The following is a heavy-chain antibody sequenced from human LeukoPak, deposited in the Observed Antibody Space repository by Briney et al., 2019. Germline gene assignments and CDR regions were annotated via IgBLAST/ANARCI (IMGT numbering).Heavy chain of an antibody. J-gene: IGHJ4*02. CDR1: GGSTSSYY. D-gene: IGHD1-26*01. CDR3: ARLYGGNFDY. Sequence: SETLSLTCTVSGGSTSSYYWSWIRQPPGKGLEWIGYIYYSGSTNYNPSLKSRVTISVDTSKDQFSLKLSSVTAADTAVYYCARLYGGNFDYWGQGTLVTVSS. CDR2: IYYSGST. V-gene: IGHV4-59*08.